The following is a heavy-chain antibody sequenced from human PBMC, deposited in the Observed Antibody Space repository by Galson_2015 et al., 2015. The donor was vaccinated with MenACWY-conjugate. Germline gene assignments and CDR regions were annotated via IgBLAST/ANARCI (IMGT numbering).Heavy chain of an antibody. Sequence: PALVKPTQTLTLTCTVSGFSLSNARMGVSWIRQPPGKALEWLAHIFSNDEKSYSTSLKSRLTISKDTSKSQVVLTMTNMDPVDTATYYCARSFYYYYYYMDVWGKGTTVTVSS. CDR1: GFSLSNARMG. V-gene: IGHV2-26*01. CDR3: ARSFYYYYYYMDV. J-gene: IGHJ6*03. CDR2: IFSNDEK.